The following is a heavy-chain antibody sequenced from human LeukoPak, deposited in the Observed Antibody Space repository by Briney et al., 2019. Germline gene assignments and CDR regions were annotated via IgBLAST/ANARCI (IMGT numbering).Heavy chain of an antibody. Sequence: GGSLRLSCAASGFTFSSYGMHWVRQAPGKGLEWVAVMSNDGNNKYYADSVKGRFTISRDNAKYSLYLQMDSLGADDTAVYYCARTTAMVVHDAFDVWGQGTVVTVSS. V-gene: IGHV3-30*03. CDR2: MSNDGNNK. CDR1: GFTFSSYG. J-gene: IGHJ3*01. D-gene: IGHD5-18*01. CDR3: ARTTAMVVHDAFDV.